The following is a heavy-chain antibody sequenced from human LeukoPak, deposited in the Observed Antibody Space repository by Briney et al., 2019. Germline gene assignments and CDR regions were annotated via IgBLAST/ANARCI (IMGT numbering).Heavy chain of an antibody. V-gene: IGHV5-51*01. CDR2: IYPGDSDT. Sequence: GESLKISCKGSGYSFTSYTIGWFGQMPGKGLKWMGIIYPGDSDTRYSPSFQGQVTISADNSISTAYLQWRSLKASDTAMYYGARSQYQLLTLDYWGQGTLVTVSS. CDR3: ARSQYQLLTLDY. J-gene: IGHJ4*02. D-gene: IGHD2-2*01. CDR1: GYSFTSYT.